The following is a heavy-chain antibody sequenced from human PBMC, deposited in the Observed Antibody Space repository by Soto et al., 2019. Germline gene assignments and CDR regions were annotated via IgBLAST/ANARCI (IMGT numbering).Heavy chain of an antibody. CDR3: ARDFASGTTHFDF. CDR2: ISAYNGNT. CDR1: GYTFSSYG. V-gene: IGHV1-18*04. D-gene: IGHD1-1*01. Sequence: QVQLVQSGAEVKKPGASVKVSCKATGYTFSSYGISWVRQAPGQGLEWMGWISAYNGNTDYAQKVQGRVTMTTDTSTSTAYMELRILRSDDTAVYYCARDFASGTTHFDFWGQGTLVTVSS. J-gene: IGHJ4*02.